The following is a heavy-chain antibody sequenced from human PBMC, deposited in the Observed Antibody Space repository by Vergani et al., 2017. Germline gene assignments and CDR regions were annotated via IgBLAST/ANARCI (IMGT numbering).Heavy chain of an antibody. Sequence: QLLESGGGLIQPGGSLRLSCAASGFTFNSYAMTWVRQAPGKGLEWVYGINKNGGSKYYADSVKGRFTISIDNSQNTLYLQMTDLRAEDTATYYCAKVCGSTSCPYGGGAFDVWGHGTMVTVSS. CDR1: GFTFNSYA. J-gene: IGHJ3*01. D-gene: IGHD2-2*01. V-gene: IGHV3-23*01. CDR3: AKVCGSTSCPYGGGAFDV. CDR2: INKNGGSK.